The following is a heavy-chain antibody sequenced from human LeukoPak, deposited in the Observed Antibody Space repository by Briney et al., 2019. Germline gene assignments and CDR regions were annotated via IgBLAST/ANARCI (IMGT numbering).Heavy chain of an antibody. CDR2: IRYDGSNT. J-gene: IGHJ4*02. V-gene: IGHV3-33*03. D-gene: IGHD3-22*01. CDR3: APDLYYYDSSGYPPVDF. Sequence: PGRSLRLSCAASGFSFSDYNMHWVRQAPGKGLEWVAFIRYDGSNTYYADSVKGRFTISRDNAKNSLYLQMNSLRAEDTAVYYCAPDLYYYDSSGYPPVDFWGQGTLVTVSS. CDR1: GFSFSDYN.